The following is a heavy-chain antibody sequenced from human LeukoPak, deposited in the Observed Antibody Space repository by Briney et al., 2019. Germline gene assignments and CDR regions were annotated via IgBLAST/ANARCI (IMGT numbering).Heavy chain of an antibody. J-gene: IGHJ3*02. D-gene: IGHD1-20*01. Sequence: SQTQSLTCAVSGGSISSGGYSWSWIRQPPGKGLEWIGYIYDSGSTYYNPSLKSRVTVSVDRSKNQFSLKLSSVTAADTAVYYCARGGITGTTALAPGAFDIWGQGTMVTVSS. CDR3: ARGGITGTTALAPGAFDI. CDR2: IYDSGST. CDR1: GGSISSGGYS. V-gene: IGHV4-30-2*01.